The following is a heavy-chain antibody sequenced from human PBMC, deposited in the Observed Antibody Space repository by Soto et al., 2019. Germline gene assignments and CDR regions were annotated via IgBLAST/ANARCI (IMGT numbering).Heavy chain of an antibody. CDR1: GYPFTGPY. CDR3: ARDFNAYSHGEDV. V-gene: IGHV1-2*02. Sequence: ASVKVSCKASGYPFTGPYIYWVRQAPGQGLEWMGWINPSSGGTEIAEKFQGRVTVNRDTSIRTLFLELNSLTSDDTGVYFCARDFNAYSHGEDVWGQGTAVTVSS. J-gene: IGHJ6*02. D-gene: IGHD5-18*01. CDR2: INPSSGGT.